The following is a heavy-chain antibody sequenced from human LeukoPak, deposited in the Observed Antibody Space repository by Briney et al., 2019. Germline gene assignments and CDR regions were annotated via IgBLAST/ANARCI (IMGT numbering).Heavy chain of an antibody. Sequence: SETLSLTCTVSGNSISSGDNYWSWIRQPAGKGLEWIGRIYTSGSTNYNPSLKTRVTISVDTSKNQFSLKLSSVTAADTAVYYCVRGINYLNWFDPWGQGTLVTVSS. CDR1: GNSISSGDNY. CDR3: VRGINYLNWFDP. CDR2: IYTSGST. V-gene: IGHV4-61*02. J-gene: IGHJ5*02. D-gene: IGHD1-7*01.